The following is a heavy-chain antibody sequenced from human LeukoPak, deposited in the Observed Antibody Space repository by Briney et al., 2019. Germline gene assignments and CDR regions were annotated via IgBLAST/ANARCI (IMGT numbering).Heavy chain of an antibody. CDR3: ASSMIVVVIYAFDI. Sequence: GGSLRLSCAASGFTFSSYEMNWVRQAPGKGLEGVSYISSSGSTIYYADSVKGRFTISRDNAKNSLYLQMNSLRAEDTAVYYCASSMIVVVIYAFDIWGQGTMVTVSS. D-gene: IGHD3-22*01. CDR2: ISSSGSTI. J-gene: IGHJ3*02. V-gene: IGHV3-48*03. CDR1: GFTFSSYE.